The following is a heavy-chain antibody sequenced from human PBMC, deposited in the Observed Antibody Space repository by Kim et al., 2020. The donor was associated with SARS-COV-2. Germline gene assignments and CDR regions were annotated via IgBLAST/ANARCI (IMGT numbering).Heavy chain of an antibody. Sequence: ASVKVSCKASRYTFTSYAMHWVRQAHGQRLECMGWIIAGNGNTKYSQKFQGRVTITRDTSASTAYMELSSLRSEDATVYYCARPENVVTATGWLYYGMDVWGQGTTVPVSS. CDR3: ARPENVVTATGWLYYGMDV. J-gene: IGHJ6*02. CDR2: IIAGNGNT. V-gene: IGHV1-3*01. D-gene: IGHD2-21*02. CDR1: RYTFTSYA.